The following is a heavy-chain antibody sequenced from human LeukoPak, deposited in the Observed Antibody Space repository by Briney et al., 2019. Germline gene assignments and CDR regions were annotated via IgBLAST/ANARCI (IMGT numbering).Heavy chain of an antibody. J-gene: IGHJ6*03. CDR3: ARGPGGYSSLSWGYYYYYMDV. D-gene: IGHD5-18*01. CDR2: INHSGST. Sequence: PSETLSLTCAVYGGSFSGYYWSWIRQPPGKGLEWIGEINHSGSTNYNPSLKSRVTISVDTSKNQFSLKLSSVTAADTAVYYCARGPGGYSSLSWGYYYYYMDVWGKGTTVTISS. V-gene: IGHV4-34*01. CDR1: GGSFSGYY.